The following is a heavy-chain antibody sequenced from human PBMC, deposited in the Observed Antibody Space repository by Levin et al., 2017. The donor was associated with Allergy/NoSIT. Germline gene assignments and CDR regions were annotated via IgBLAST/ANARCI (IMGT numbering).Heavy chain of an antibody. CDR1: GFTFSNAW. CDR2: IKSKTDGGTT. CDR3: GSYFGTNAFDI. Sequence: LSLTCAASGFTFSNAWMSWVRQAPGKGLEWVGRIKSKTDGGTTDYAAPVKGRFTISRDDSKNTLYLQMNSLKTEDTAVYYCGSYFGTNAFDIWGQGTMVTVSS. D-gene: IGHD1-26*01. J-gene: IGHJ3*02. V-gene: IGHV3-15*01.